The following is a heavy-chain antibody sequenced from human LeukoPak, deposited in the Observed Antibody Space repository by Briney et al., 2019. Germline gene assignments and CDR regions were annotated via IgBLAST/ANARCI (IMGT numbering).Heavy chain of an antibody. CDR2: IYPGGSDT. CDR1: GYSFTSYW. V-gene: IGHV5-51*01. J-gene: IGHJ4*02. CDR3: ARQLDCSSTSCPAPFDY. D-gene: IGHD2-2*01. Sequence: GESLKISCKGSGYSFTSYWIGWVRQMPGKGLEWMGIIYPGGSDTRYSPSFQGQVTISADKSISTAYLQWSSLKASDTAMYYCARQLDCSSTSCPAPFDYWGQGTLVTVSS.